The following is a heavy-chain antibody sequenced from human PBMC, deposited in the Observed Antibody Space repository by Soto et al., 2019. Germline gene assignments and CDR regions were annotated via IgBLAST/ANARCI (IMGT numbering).Heavy chain of an antibody. D-gene: IGHD1-26*01. J-gene: IGHJ4*02. V-gene: IGHV1-3*01. CDR2: INAGNGNT. CDR3: ARDLGVGAASDY. Sequence: ASVKVSCKASGYTFTSYAMHWVRQAPGQRLEWMGWINAGNGNTKYSQKFQGRVTITRDTSASTAYMELSSLRSEDTAVYYCARDLGVGAASDYWGQGTPVTVSS. CDR1: GYTFTSYA.